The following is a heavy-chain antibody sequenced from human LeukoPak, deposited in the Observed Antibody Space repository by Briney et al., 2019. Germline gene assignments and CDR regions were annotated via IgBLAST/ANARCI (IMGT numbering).Heavy chain of an antibody. CDR3: ARVAGGGVLFYFDY. Sequence: PGGSLRLSCVASGFTFSDYYMSWIRQAPGKGLEWASYISSSGNTIYYADSVKGRFTISRNNAKNSLYLQMNSLRAEDTAVYYCARVAGGGVLFYFDYRGQGTLVTVSS. J-gene: IGHJ4*02. CDR1: GFTFSDYY. D-gene: IGHD1-26*01. CDR2: ISSSGNTI. V-gene: IGHV3-11*01.